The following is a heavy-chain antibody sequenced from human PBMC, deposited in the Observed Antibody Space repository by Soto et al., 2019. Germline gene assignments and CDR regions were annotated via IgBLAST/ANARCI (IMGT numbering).Heavy chain of an antibody. CDR3: AKAISDYYAPLDH. CDR2: ISDSGGST. CDR1: GVTFTNVW. V-gene: IGHV3-23*01. D-gene: IGHD3-22*01. Sequence: GGALRPSSEVSGVTFTNVWMDWVRPAPGKGPEWVGRISDSGGSTYYADSVKGRFTISRDNSKNTLYVQVNSLRAEDTAVYYCAKAISDYYAPLDHWGQGTRVTVSS. J-gene: IGHJ4*02.